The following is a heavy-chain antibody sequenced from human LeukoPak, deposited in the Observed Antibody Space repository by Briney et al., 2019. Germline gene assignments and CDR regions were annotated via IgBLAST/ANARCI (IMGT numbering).Heavy chain of an antibody. CDR2: IYYSGST. D-gene: IGHD3-10*01. V-gene: IGHV4-59*01. CDR3: ARDLSWFGELYWFDP. Sequence: SETLSLTCTVSGGSISSYYWSWIRQPPGKGLEWIGYIYYSGSTNYNPSLKSRVTISVDTSKNQFSLKLSSVTPADTAVYYCARDLSWFGELYWFDPWGQGTLVTVSS. CDR1: GGSISSYY. J-gene: IGHJ5*02.